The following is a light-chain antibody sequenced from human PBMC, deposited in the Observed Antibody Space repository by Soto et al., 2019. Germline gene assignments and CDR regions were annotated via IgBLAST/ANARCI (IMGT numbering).Light chain of an antibody. CDR1: SSDIEKYNL. V-gene: IGLV2-23*02. Sequence: QSALTQPASVSGSPGQSITVSCFGTSSDIEKYNLVSWYQQYPGKVPKLLISEVSKRPSGVSDRFSGSKSGNMASLTISGLQAEDEADYYCCSYAGSRAPYLFGTGTQLTVL. J-gene: IGLJ1*01. CDR2: EVS. CDR3: CSYAGSRAPYL.